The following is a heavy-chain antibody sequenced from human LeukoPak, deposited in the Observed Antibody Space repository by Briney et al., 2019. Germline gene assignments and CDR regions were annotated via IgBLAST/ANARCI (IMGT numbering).Heavy chain of an antibody. J-gene: IGHJ5*02. CDR2: ISGSGGST. V-gene: IGHV3-23*01. CDR3: AKPEYSSSPNWFGP. Sequence: GGSLRLSCAASGFTVSSNYMSWVRQAPGKGLEWVSAISGSGGSTYYADSVKGRFTISRDNSKNTLYLQMNSLRAEDTAVYYCAKPEYSSSPNWFGPWGQGTLVTVSS. CDR1: GFTVSSNY. D-gene: IGHD6-13*01.